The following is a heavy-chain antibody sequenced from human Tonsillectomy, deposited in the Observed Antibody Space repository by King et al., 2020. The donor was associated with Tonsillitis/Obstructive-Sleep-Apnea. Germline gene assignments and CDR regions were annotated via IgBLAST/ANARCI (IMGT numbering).Heavy chain of an antibody. CDR1: GFSFDDYA. CDR2: IKWNTGII. J-gene: IGHJ4*02. V-gene: IGHV3-9*01. D-gene: IGHD3-22*01. CDR3: AKEYGHHYNDNSGATSFDY. Sequence: VQLVESGGGLVQPGRSLRLSCAASGFSFDDYAMHWVRQVPGKGLEWVAGIKWNTGIIGYADSVKGRCTISRDNAKNSLYLQMNSLRPEDTALYYCAKEYGHHYNDNSGATSFDYWGQGTLVTVSS.